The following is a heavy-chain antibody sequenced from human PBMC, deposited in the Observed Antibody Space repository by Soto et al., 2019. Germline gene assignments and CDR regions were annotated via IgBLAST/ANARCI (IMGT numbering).Heavy chain of an antibody. CDR1: GYTFTSYY. CDR3: AGGRGGYFDY. J-gene: IGHJ4*02. D-gene: IGHD3-16*01. CDR2: INPSGGST. Sequence: QVQLVQSGAEVKKPGASVKVSCKASGYTFTSYYMHWVRQAPGQGLEWMGIINPSGGSTSYAQKFQGGVNMTRDTSTSTVYMEVSSLKSEDTAVDYCAGGRGGYFDYWGQGTLVTVSS. V-gene: IGHV1-46*01.